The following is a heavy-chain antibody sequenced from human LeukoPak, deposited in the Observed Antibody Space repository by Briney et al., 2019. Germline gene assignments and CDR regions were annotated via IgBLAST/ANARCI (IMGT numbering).Heavy chain of an antibody. CDR1: GFTVRSNY. J-gene: IGHJ4*02. V-gene: IGHV3-66*01. D-gene: IGHD3-22*01. Sequence: GGSLRLSCAASGFTVRSNYMSWVRQAPGKGLEWVSVIYRGGTTYYADSVKGRFTISRDNSKNTLYLRMNSLRAEDTAVYYCARDSSGYHFDDWGQGTLVTVSS. CDR3: ARDSSGYHFDD. CDR2: IYRGGTT.